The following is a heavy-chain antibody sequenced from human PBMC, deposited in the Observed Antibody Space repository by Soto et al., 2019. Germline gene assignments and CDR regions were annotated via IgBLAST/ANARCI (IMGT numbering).Heavy chain of an antibody. CDR2: INHSGST. CDR3: ARGTLLHSSPRGLVATIRSDNWFDP. Sequence: PSETLSLTCAVYGGSFSGYYWSWIRQPPGKGLEWIGGINHSGSTNYNTSLKSRVTIPVDTSKNQFSLKLSSVTAADTAVYYCARGTLLHSSPRGLVATIRSDNWFDPWGQGTLVTVSS. V-gene: IGHV4-34*01. CDR1: GGSFSGYY. D-gene: IGHD5-12*01. J-gene: IGHJ5*02.